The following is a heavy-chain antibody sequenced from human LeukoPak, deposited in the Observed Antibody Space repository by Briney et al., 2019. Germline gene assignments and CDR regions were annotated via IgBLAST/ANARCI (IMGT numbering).Heavy chain of an antibody. D-gene: IGHD3-10*02. CDR1: GFTFSSYE. J-gene: IGHJ6*04. Sequence: GGSLRLSCAASGFTFSSYEMDWVRQAPGKGLEWVSYISSSGSTIYHADSVKGRFTISRDNAKNSLYLQMNSLRAEDTAVYYCAELGITMIGGVWGKGTTVTISS. V-gene: IGHV3-48*03. CDR2: ISSSGSTI. CDR3: AELGITMIGGV.